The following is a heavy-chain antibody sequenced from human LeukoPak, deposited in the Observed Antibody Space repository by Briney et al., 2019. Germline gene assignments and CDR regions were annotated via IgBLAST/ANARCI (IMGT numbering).Heavy chain of an antibody. Sequence: GESLKISCECSGYSFTSYWIGWVREMPGKGLEWMGIIYPGDSDNRYSPAFQGQVTISAGKSISTAYLRWSSLKGSDTGMYYCEREGLGYDSSGYYNPGYWGQGTLVTVSS. J-gene: IGHJ4*02. V-gene: IGHV5-51*01. CDR3: EREGLGYDSSGYYNPGY. CDR1: GYSFTSYW. CDR2: IYPGDSDN. D-gene: IGHD3-22*01.